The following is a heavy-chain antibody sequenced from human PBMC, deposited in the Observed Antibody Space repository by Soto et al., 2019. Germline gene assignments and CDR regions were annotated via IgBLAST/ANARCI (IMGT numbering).Heavy chain of an antibody. CDR3: ARLGTDYYDSSGYQDY. D-gene: IGHD3-22*01. CDR1: GFTVSSNY. J-gene: IGHJ4*02. CDR2: IYSGGST. V-gene: IGHV3-53*01. Sequence: GGSLRLSCAASGFTVSSNYMSWVRQAPGNGLEWVSVIYSGGSTYYADSVKGRFTISRDNAKNSLYLQMNSLRAEDTAVYYCARLGTDYYDSSGYQDYWGPGTQVTVSS.